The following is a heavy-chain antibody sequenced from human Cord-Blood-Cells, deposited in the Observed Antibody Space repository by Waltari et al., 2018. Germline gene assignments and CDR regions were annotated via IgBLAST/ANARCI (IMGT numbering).Heavy chain of an antibody. CDR2: IWYDGSNK. V-gene: IGHV3-33*01. CDR1: GFTFSSYG. D-gene: IGHD1-1*01. J-gene: IGHJ4*02. Sequence: QVQLVESGGGVVQPGRSLRLSCAASGFTFSSYGMHWVRQAPGKGLEWVAVIWYDGSNKYYADSVKGRFTISRDNSKNTLYLQINSLRAEDTAVYYCARVNWYYFDYWGQGTLVTVSS. CDR3: ARVNWYYFDY.